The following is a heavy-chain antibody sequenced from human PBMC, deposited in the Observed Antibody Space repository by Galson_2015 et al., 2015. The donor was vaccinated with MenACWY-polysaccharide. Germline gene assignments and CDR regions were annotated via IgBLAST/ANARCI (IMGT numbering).Heavy chain of an antibody. Sequence: SLRLSCAASGFSFSTYWMSWVRQAPGKGLEWVANINQPGRDKYYVDSVRGRFTISRDNAKNSVYLQMDSLRAEDTAVYYCARLTIELGHDYWGQGALVTVAA. CDR3: ARLTIELGHDY. CDR1: GFSFSTYW. J-gene: IGHJ4*02. CDR2: INQPGRDK. D-gene: IGHD1-1*01. V-gene: IGHV3-7*01.